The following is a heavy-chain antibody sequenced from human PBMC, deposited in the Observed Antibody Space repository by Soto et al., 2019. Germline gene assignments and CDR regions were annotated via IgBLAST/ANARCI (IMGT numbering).Heavy chain of an antibody. Sequence: EAQLVESGGGLVQPGRSLILSCAASGFSFDHYAMSWVRQAPGKGLEWVANINWHSSIIAYADSVKGRFTISRDNAKNSLYLHMNSLRAEDTALYYCAKDVGREWAVPFLSHGVDRWGQGTMVTVSS. CDR3: AKDVGREWAVPFLSHGVDR. CDR2: INWHSSII. J-gene: IGHJ3*01. D-gene: IGHD2-21*01. V-gene: IGHV3-9*01. CDR1: GFSFDHYA.